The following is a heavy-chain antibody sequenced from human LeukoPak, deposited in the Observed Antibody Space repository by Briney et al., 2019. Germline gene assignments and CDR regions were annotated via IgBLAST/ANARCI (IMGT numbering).Heavy chain of an antibody. V-gene: IGHV1-2*02. CDR2: INPNSGGT. CDR3: AFGIFCSSTSCPWG. J-gene: IGHJ4*02. CDR1: GYTFTGYY. Sequence: ASVKVSCKASGYTFTGYYMHWVRQAPGQGREWMGWINPNSGGTNYAQKFQGRVTMTRDTSISTAYMELSRLRSDDTAVYYCAFGIFCSSTSCPWGWGQGTLVTVSS. D-gene: IGHD2-2*01.